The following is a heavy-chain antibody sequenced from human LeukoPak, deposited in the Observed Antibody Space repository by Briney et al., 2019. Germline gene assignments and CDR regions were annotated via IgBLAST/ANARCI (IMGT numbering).Heavy chain of an antibody. Sequence: GGSLRLSCAASGFTFTTSDMSWIRQAPGKGLEWVSYISSSGSTIYYADSVKGRFTISRDNAKNSLYLQMNSLRAEDTAVYYCASLARVDYYYYYMDVWGKGTTVTVSS. J-gene: IGHJ6*03. D-gene: IGHD2-15*01. CDR2: ISSSGSTI. CDR1: GFTFTTSD. CDR3: ASLARVDYYYYYMDV. V-gene: IGHV3-11*04.